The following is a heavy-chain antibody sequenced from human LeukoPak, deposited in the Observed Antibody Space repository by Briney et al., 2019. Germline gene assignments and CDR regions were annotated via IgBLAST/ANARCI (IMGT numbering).Heavy chain of an antibody. J-gene: IGHJ4*02. Sequence: PSETLSLICTVSGGSISSHYWSWIRQPPGKGLEWIGYIYYSGSTNYNPSLKSRVTISVDTSKNQFSLKLSSVTAADTAVYYCARDTGGYYDYWGQGTLVTVSS. D-gene: IGHD3-22*01. CDR1: GGSISSHY. V-gene: IGHV4-59*11. CDR3: ARDTGGYYDY. CDR2: IYYSGST.